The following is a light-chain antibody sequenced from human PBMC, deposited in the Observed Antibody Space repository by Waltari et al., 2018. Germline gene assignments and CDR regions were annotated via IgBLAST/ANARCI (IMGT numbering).Light chain of an antibody. CDR3: QQSWDAPRT. V-gene: IGKV1-39*01. CDR1: QRIGYH. CDR2: SAS. Sequence: DVQMTQSPSSLSASVGDRVTINCRASQRIGYHLNLYQRQPGRGPRLLFYSASILERGVPSRFSGSGYGTDFTLTISGLQPDDFGTYFCQQSWDAPRTFGQGTKVELK. J-gene: IGKJ1*01.